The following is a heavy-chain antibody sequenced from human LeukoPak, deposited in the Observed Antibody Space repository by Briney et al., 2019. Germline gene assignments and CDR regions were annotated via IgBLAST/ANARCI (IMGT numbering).Heavy chain of an antibody. V-gene: IGHV5-51*01. CDR2: IYPGDSDT. CDR1: GYXFTSYW. CDR3: ARQTSAASDY. Sequence: GESLKISCNGSGYXFTSYWIGWVRPLPGKGLEWMGIIYPGDSDTRYSPSFQGQVTLSVDKSISTAYLQWTSLKASDTAMYYCARQTSAASDYWGQGTLVSVSS. J-gene: IGHJ4*02. D-gene: IGHD6-25*01.